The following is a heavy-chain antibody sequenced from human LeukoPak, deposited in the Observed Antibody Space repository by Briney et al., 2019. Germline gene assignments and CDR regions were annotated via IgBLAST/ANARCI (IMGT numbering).Heavy chain of an antibody. CDR3: AKGPGARGHFNWFDR. D-gene: IGHD5-12*01. CDR2: ITASSTTI. Sequence: GGSLRLSCAASGFSFSNYEMNWVRQAPGKGLEWISYITASSTTIYYADSVKGRFTISRDNAKNSLYLQMNGLRGEDTAVYYCAKGPGARGHFNWFDRWGQGTLVTVSS. V-gene: IGHV3-48*03. CDR1: GFSFSNYE. J-gene: IGHJ5*02.